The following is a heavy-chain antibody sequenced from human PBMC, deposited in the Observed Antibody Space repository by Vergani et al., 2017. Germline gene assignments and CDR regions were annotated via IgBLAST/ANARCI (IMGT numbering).Heavy chain of an antibody. V-gene: IGHV4-61*02. CDR1: GGSFSTGGQS. CDR3: ARDGGEYDKDALDV. CDR2: IYTSGAT. D-gene: IGHD2-21*01. J-gene: IGHJ3*01. Sequence: QVQLQESGPGLVKPSQTLSLTCTVSGGSFSTGGQSWTWLRQAAGKGLEWIGRIYTSGATNYNPTLRSRDIISVDASKKQFSLKLTSVTAADTAVYYCARDGGEYDKDALDVWGQGTKVTVTS.